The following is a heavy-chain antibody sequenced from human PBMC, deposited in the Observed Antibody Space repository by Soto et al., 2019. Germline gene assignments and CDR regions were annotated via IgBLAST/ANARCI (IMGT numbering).Heavy chain of an antibody. J-gene: IGHJ4*02. CDR2: INSDGSST. D-gene: IGHD6-13*01. V-gene: IGHV3-74*01. CDR1: GFTFSSYW. CDR3: ARDASSWYYFDY. Sequence: EVLLVESGGGLVQPGGSLRLSCAASGFTFSSYWMHWVRQAPEKGLVWVSRINSDGSSTSYADSVKGRFTISRDNAKNTLYLQMNGLRAEDTAVYYCARDASSWYYFDYWGQGTLATVSS.